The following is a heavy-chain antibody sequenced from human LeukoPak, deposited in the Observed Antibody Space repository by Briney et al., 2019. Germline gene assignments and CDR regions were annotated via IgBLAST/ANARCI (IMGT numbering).Heavy chain of an antibody. V-gene: IGHV1-2*02. J-gene: IGHJ4*02. CDR2: INPNSGGT. CDR1: GYTFTGYY. Sequence: ASVKVSCKASGYTFTGYYMHWVRQVPGQGLEWMGWINPNSGGTNYAQKFQGRVTMTRDTSISTAYMELGRLRSDDTAVYYCARWPNTIFGVVMDLWGQGTLVTVSS. CDR3: ARWPNTIFGVVMDL. D-gene: IGHD3-3*01.